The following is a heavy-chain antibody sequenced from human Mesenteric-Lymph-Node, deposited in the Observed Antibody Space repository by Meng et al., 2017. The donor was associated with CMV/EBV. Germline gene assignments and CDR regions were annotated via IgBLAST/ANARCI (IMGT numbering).Heavy chain of an antibody. Sequence: TFSFYSLNWVRQAPGKGLEWVSSISSSSSYIYYADSVKGRFTISRDNAKNSLYLQMNSLRAEDTAVYYCARDSGFGVATITEVMLDYWGQGTLVTVSS. V-gene: IGHV3-21*01. D-gene: IGHD5-24*01. CDR1: TFSFYS. CDR3: ARDSGFGVATITEVMLDY. J-gene: IGHJ4*02. CDR2: ISSSSSYI.